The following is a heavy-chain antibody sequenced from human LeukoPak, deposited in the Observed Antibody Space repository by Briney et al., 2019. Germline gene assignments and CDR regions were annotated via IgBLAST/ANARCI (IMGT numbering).Heavy chain of an antibody. CDR1: GYTFTGYY. CDR3: ARSSAEIDIVVVPAAMDY. CDR2: INPNSGGT. V-gene: IGHV1-2*02. Sequence: VASVKVSCKASGYTFTGYYMHWVRQAPGQGLEWMGWINPNSGGTNYAQKFQGRVTMTRDTSISTAYMELSRLRSDDTAVYYCARSSAEIDIVVVPAAMDYWGQGTLVTVSS. J-gene: IGHJ4*02. D-gene: IGHD2-2*01.